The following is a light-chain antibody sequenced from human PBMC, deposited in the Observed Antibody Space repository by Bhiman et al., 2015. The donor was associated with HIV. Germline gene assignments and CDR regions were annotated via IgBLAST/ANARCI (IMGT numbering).Light chain of an antibody. CDR1: NIGSKS. V-gene: IGLV3-21*04. CDR2: YDS. Sequence: SYELTQPPSVSVAPGKTARITCGGNNIGSKSVHWYQQKPGQAPVLVIYYDSDRPSGIPERFSGSNSGNTAILTISRVEAGDEAGYYCQMWDSTYVVFGGGTKLTVL. J-gene: IGLJ2*01. CDR3: QMWDSTYVV.